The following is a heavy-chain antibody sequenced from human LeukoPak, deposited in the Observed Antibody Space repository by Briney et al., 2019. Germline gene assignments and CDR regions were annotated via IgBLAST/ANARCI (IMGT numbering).Heavy chain of an antibody. V-gene: IGHV4-38-2*01. CDR3: ARHLRVVLAAIGRDNWFDP. J-gene: IGHJ5*02. D-gene: IGHD2-2*02. CDR1: GYSISSGYY. CDR2: IYHSGST. Sequence: PSETLSLTCAVSGYSISSGYYWGWIRQPPGKGLEWIGSIYHSGSTYYNPSLKSRATISVDTSKNQFSLKLSSVTAADTAVYYCARHLRVVLAAIGRDNWFDPWGQGTLVTVSS.